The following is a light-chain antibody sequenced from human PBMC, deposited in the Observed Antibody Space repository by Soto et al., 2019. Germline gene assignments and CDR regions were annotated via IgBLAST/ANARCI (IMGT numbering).Light chain of an antibody. J-gene: IGLJ1*01. CDR1: SSDVGGYVY. CDR2: EVS. V-gene: IGLV2-8*01. Sequence: QPVLTQPPSASGSPGQSVTISCTGTSSDVGGYVYVSWYQQHPGKVPKLVIYEVSKRPSGVPDRFSGSKSGNTASLTISGLQADDEADYYCSSYAGSKSVFGTGTKLTVL. CDR3: SSYAGSKSV.